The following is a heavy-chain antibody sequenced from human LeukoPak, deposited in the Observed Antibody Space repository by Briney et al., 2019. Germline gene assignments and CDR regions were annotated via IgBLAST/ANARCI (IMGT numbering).Heavy chain of an antibody. V-gene: IGHV3-23*01. CDR2: ISGSGGST. CDR1: GFTFSSYA. Sequence: GSLLLSCAASGFTFSSYAMGGVRRAPGKGLEGVSAISGSGGSTYYADSVKGRFTISRDNSKNTLYLQMNSLRAEDTAVYYCAKESNYDILTGLFDYWGQGTLVTVSS. J-gene: IGHJ4*02. CDR3: AKESNYDILTGLFDY. D-gene: IGHD3-9*01.